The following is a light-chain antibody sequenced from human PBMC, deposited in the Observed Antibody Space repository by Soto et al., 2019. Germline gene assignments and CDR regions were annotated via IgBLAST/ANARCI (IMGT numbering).Light chain of an antibody. CDR2: DAS. CDR1: QSVSSSY. CDR3: QQYGSSPIT. Sequence: EIVLTQSPGTLSLSPGERATLSCRASQSVSSSYLAWYQQKPGQAPRLLIYDASSRATGIPDRFNGSGSGTDITLTISRLEPEDFAVYYCQQYGSSPITFGQGTRLEIK. J-gene: IGKJ5*01. V-gene: IGKV3-20*01.